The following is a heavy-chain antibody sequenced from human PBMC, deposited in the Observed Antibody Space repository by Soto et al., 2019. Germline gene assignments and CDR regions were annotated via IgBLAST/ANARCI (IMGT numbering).Heavy chain of an antibody. CDR3: ARGRFYSETSTWFAF. Sequence: ASVKVSCKASGYTFTDYDINWVRQAPGQGLERMGWVSPNSGNTVYAQKFQDRVTMTRDTSITTAYMELSDLRFEDTAMYYCARGRFYSETSTWFAFWGQGTPVTVS. J-gene: IGHJ5*01. CDR2: VSPNSGNT. CDR1: GYTFTDYD. V-gene: IGHV1-8*01. D-gene: IGHD2-2*01.